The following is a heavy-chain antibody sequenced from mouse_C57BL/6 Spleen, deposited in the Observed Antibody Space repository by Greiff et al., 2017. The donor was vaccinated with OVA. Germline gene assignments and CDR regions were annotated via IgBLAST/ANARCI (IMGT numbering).Heavy chain of an antibody. CDR1: GYTFTDYN. D-gene: IGHD1-1*01. Sequence: VQLQQSGPELVKPGASVKIPCKASGYTFTDYNMDWVKQSHGKSLEWIGDINPNNGGTIYNQKFKGKATLTVDKSSSTAYMELRSLTSEDTAVYYCARKEGYYGSGEAMDYWGQGTSVTVSS. J-gene: IGHJ4*01. CDR2: INPNNGGT. V-gene: IGHV1-18*01. CDR3: ARKEGYYGSGEAMDY.